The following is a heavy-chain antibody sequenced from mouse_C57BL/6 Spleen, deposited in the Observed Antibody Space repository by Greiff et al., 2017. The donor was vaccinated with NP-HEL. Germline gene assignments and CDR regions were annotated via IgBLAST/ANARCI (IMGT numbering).Heavy chain of an antibody. V-gene: IGHV5-17*01. Sequence: EVKLMESGGGLVKPGGSLKLSCAASGFTFSDYGMHWVRQAPEKGLEWVAYISSGSSTIYYADTVKGRFTISRDNAKNTLFLQMTSLRSEDTAMYYCARPLTGTAWFAYWGQGTLVTVSA. CDR3: ARPLTGTAWFAY. CDR1: GFTFSDYG. CDR2: ISSGSSTI. D-gene: IGHD4-1*01. J-gene: IGHJ3*01.